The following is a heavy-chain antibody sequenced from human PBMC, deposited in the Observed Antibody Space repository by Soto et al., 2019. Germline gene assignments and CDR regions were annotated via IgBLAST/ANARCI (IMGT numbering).Heavy chain of an antibody. CDR3: ARDGRAFSIFGETMDV. CDR2: ISAYNGDT. V-gene: IGHV1-18*01. Sequence: VHLLQSGGEVKKPGASVKVSCKTSGYIFTNYAINWVRQAPGQGLEWMGWISAYNGDTKYAQRFQGRLTVTTDPSTTTAYMELGSLRSDDTAVYYCARDGRAFSIFGETMDVWGQGTTVTVS. J-gene: IGHJ6*02. D-gene: IGHD3-3*01. CDR1: GYIFTNYA.